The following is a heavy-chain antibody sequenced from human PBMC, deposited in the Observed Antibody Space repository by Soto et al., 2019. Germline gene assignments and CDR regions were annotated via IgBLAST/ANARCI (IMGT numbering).Heavy chain of an antibody. Sequence: GGSLRLSCAASGFTFSSYWIHWVRQAPGKGLVWVSRINFDGSSTTYADSVKGRFTISRDNAKKTLYLQMNSLRAEDTAVYYCARGTHYYDTSGPSDYWGQGTLVTVSS. J-gene: IGHJ4*02. CDR3: ARGTHYYDTSGPSDY. V-gene: IGHV3-74*01. CDR2: INFDGSST. D-gene: IGHD3-22*01. CDR1: GFTFSSYW.